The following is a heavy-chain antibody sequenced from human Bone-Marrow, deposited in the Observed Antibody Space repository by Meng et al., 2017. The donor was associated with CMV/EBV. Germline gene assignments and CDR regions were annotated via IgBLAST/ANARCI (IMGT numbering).Heavy chain of an antibody. V-gene: IGHV3-30*18. CDR3: AKDSSGYYGCTDY. J-gene: IGHJ4*02. Sequence: GESLKISCAVSGFTFSRYVMHWVRQAPGKGLEWVAVILYDGSNKYYADSVKGRFTISRDNSKNTLYLQMNSLRAEDTAVYYCAKDSSGYYGCTDYWGQGTLVTVSS. D-gene: IGHD3-22*01. CDR2: ILYDGSNK. CDR1: GFTFSRYV.